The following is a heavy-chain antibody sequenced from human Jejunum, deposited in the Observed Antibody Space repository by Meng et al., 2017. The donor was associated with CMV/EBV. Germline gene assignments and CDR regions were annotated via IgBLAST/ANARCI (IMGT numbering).Heavy chain of an antibody. D-gene: IGHD1-26*01. CDR1: GGSINNYY. CDR2: FYSSDTY. Sequence: VQLPDEGHGMLNPSETLSLTCTVSGGSINNYYWSWIRQSAEKGLEWIGRFYSSDTYNYHPSLNSRVTMSLDKSKNQFSLNLRSVTAADTAIYYCARGPGASTREGFDYWGLGTLVTVSS. CDR3: ARGPGASTREGFDY. J-gene: IGHJ4*02. V-gene: IGHV4-4*07.